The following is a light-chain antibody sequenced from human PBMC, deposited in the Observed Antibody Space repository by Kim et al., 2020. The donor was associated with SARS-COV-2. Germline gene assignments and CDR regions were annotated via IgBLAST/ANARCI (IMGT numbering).Light chain of an antibody. CDR2: GNS. CDR1: SSNIGAGYD. V-gene: IGLV1-40*01. CDR3: QSYDSSLSAWV. J-gene: IGLJ2*01. Sequence: QLVLTQPPSVSGAPGQRVTISCTGSSSNIGAGYDVHWYQQLPGTAPKLLIYGNSNRPSGVPDRLSGSKSGTAASLAITGLQAEDEADYYCQSYDSSLSAWVFGGGTQLTVL.